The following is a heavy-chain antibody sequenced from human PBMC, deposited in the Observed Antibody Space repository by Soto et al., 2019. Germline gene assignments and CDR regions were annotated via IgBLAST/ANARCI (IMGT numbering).Heavy chain of an antibody. V-gene: IGHV3-74*01. CDR1: GFTFSSYW. Sequence: GGSLRLSCAASGFTFSSYWMHWVRQVPGKGLVWVSRISSDGSITNYADSVKGRFSISRDNAKNTLYLQMNSLRAEDTAVYYCARGISTPGIDFWGQGALVTVSS. J-gene: IGHJ4*02. D-gene: IGHD2-15*01. CDR3: ARGISTPGIDF. CDR2: ISSDGSIT.